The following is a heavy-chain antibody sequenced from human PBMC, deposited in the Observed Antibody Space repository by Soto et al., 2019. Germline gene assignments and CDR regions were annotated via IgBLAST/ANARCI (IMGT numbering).Heavy chain of an antibody. CDR1: GFTFSSSA. CDR3: VSWVSDHFDY. J-gene: IGHJ4*02. D-gene: IGHD3-16*01. V-gene: IGHV3-23*01. Sequence: PGGSLRLSCAASGFTFSSSAMSWVRQAPGTGLEWVSTINPTGANTHYADSAKGRFTISRDNSRNTVDLQMNSLRAADTALYYCVSWVSDHFDYWGQGTPVTV. CDR2: INPTGANT.